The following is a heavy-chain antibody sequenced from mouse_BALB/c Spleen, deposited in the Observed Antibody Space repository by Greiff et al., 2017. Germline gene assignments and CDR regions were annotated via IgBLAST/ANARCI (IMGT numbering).Heavy chain of an antibody. J-gene: IGHJ2*01. CDR1: GYSFTSYY. CDR2: IDPFNGGT. D-gene: IGHD4-1*01. CDR3: ARYGGTSWDGAY. V-gene: IGHV1-31*01. Sequence: VQLQQSGPELMKPGASVKISCKASGYSFTSYYMHWVKQSHGKSLEWIGYIDPFNGGTSYNQKFKGKATLTVDKSSSTAYMQLSSLTSEDSAVYYCARYGGTSWDGAYWGQGTTLTVSS.